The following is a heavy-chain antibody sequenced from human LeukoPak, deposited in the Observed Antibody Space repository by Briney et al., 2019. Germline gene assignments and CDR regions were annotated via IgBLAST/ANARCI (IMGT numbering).Heavy chain of an antibody. CDR2: INPNSGGT. V-gene: IGHV1-2*06. Sequence: VASVKVSCKASGYTFTGYYMHWVRQAPGQGLEWMGRINPNSGGTNYAQKFQGRVTMTRDTSISTAYMELSRLRSDDTAVYYCARGATKSYYFDYWGQGTLVTVSS. D-gene: IGHD1-26*01. CDR3: ARGATKSYYFDY. J-gene: IGHJ4*02. CDR1: GYTFTGYY.